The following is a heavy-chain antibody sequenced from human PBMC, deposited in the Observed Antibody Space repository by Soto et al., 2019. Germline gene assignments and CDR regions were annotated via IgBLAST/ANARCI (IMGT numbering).Heavy chain of an antibody. Sequence: QVQLVQSGAEVKKPGASVKVSCKASGYTFTSYYMHWVRQAPGQGLEWMGIINPSGGSTSYAQKFQGXXTXTMXTSTSTVYMELSSLRSEDTAVYYCARGLTLGTFDYWGQGNLVTVSS. CDR3: ARGLTLGTFDY. CDR1: GYTFTSYY. D-gene: IGHD1-1*01. V-gene: IGHV1-46*01. CDR2: INPSGGST. J-gene: IGHJ4*02.